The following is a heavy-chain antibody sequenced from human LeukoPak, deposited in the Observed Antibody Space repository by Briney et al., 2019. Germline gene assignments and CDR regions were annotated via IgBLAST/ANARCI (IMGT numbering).Heavy chain of an antibody. D-gene: IGHD5-24*01. V-gene: IGHV4-39*07. CDR1: GGSISSTLHY. J-gene: IGHJ5*02. CDR3: ARGEMATTSNWFDP. Sequence: SETLSLTCSVSGGSISSTLHYWGWIRQPPGEGLEWIGSIHYTGSSSYTPSLKSRVTISVDRSKNQFSLKLSSVTAADTAVYYCARGEMATTSNWFDPWGQGTLVTVSS. CDR2: IHYTGSS.